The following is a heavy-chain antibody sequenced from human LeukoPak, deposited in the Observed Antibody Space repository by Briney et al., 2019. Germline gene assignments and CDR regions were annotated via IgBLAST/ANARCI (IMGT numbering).Heavy chain of an antibody. Sequence: GGSLRLSCAASGFTFSSYWMSWVRQAPGKGLEWVANIKQDGNEKYYVDSVKGRFTISRDNAKKSLYLQMNSLSAEDTAVYYCARKGAIPPWLRYFDYWGQGTLVTVSS. V-gene: IGHV3-7*03. J-gene: IGHJ4*02. CDR3: ARKGAIPPWLRYFDY. D-gene: IGHD3-10*01. CDR1: GFTFSSYW. CDR2: IKQDGNEK.